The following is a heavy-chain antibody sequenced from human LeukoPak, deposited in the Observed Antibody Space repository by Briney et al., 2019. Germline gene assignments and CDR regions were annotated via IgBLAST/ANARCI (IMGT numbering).Heavy chain of an antibody. CDR1: GYTFTRYY. V-gene: IGHV1-46*01. J-gene: IGHJ6*03. CDR2: INPSGGST. Sequence: ASVKVSCKASGYTFTRYYMHWVRQDPGQGLEWMGIINPSGGSTSYAQKFQGRVTMTRDMSTSTVYMELSSLRSEDTAVYYFARDRRDYYYMDVWGKGTTVTVSS. CDR3: ARDRRDYYYMDV.